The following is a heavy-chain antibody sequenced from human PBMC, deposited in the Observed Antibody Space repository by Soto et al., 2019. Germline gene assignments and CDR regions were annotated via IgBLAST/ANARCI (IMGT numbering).Heavy chain of an antibody. J-gene: IGHJ4*02. Sequence: PGGSLRLSCAASGFTFSSYGMHWVRQAPGKGLEWVAVIWYDGSNKYYADSVKGRFTISRDNSKNTLYLQMNSLRAEDTAVYYCARAYIAVAGTGLEDYWGQGTLVTVSS. CDR1: GFTFSSYG. CDR2: IWYDGSNK. V-gene: IGHV3-33*01. CDR3: ARAYIAVAGTGLEDY. D-gene: IGHD6-19*01.